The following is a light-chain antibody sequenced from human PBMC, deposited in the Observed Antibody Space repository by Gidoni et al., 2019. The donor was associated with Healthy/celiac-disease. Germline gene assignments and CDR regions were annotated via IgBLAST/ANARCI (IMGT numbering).Light chain of an antibody. V-gene: IGLV2-14*03. CDR3: SSYTSSSTLQV. CDR1: SSDVGGSNY. CDR2: DVS. J-gene: IGLJ3*02. Sequence: QSALTQPASVSGSPGQSITISCTGTSSDVGGSNYVSWYQQHPGKAPNLMIYDVSNRPSGVSNRFSGSKSGNTASLTISGLQAEDEADYYCSSYTSSSTLQVFGGGTKLTVL.